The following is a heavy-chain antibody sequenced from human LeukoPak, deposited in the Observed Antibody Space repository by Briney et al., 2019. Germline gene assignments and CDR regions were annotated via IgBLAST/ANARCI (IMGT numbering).Heavy chain of an antibody. V-gene: IGHV3-48*01. J-gene: IGHJ4*02. CDR2: ITSTSTTI. CDR3: ASSKGPVDY. D-gene: IGHD2/OR15-2a*01. CDR1: GFTFSSYW. Sequence: GGSLRLSCAASGFTFSSYWMSWVRQAPGKGLEWVSYITSTSTTIYYADSVKGRFTISRDNAKNSLYLQMNSLRADDTAVYYCASSKGPVDYWGQGTLVTVSS.